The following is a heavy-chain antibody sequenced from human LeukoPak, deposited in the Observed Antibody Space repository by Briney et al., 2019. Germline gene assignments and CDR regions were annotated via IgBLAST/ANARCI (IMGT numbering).Heavy chain of an antibody. D-gene: IGHD4-23*01. J-gene: IGHJ5*02. Sequence: GRSLRLSCAASGFTFSSYSMSWVRQAPRKWLEWVSAISGSGGSTYYADSVKGRFNISRDNSKNTLYLQMNSLRAEDTAVYYCAKLGGGNSGWFDPWGQGTLVTVSS. CDR1: GFTFSSYS. CDR2: ISGSGGST. CDR3: AKLGGGNSGWFDP. V-gene: IGHV3-23*01.